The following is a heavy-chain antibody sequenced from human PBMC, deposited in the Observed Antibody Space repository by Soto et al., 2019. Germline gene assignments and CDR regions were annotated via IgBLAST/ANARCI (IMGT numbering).Heavy chain of an antibody. D-gene: IGHD6-19*01. J-gene: IGHJ6*02. CDR2: ISGSGGST. Sequence: GGSLRLSCAASGLTFSSYAMTWVRQAPGKGLEWVSAISGSGGSTYYADSVKGRFTISRDNSKNTLYLQMNSLRAEDTAVYYFSKRPYSSTYYYYCAMDVWGQGTTVTVSS. V-gene: IGHV3-23*01. CDR3: SKRPYSSTYYYYCAMDV. CDR1: GLTFSSYA.